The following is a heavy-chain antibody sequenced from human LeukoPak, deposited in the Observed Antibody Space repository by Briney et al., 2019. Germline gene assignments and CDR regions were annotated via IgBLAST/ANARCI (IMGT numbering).Heavy chain of an antibody. Sequence: SETLSLTCTVSGGSISSHYWSWIRQPPGKGLEWIGYIYYRGSTNYNPSLKSRVTISVDTSKNQFSLKLSSVTAADTAVYYCARAPFGLQNYYYYYMDVWGKGTTVTVSS. CDR3: ARAPFGLQNYYYYYMDV. CDR2: IYYRGST. V-gene: IGHV4-59*11. CDR1: GGSISSHY. J-gene: IGHJ6*03. D-gene: IGHD5-24*01.